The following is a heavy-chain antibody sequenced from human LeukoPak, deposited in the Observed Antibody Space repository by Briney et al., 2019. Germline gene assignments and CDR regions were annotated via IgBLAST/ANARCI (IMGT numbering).Heavy chain of an antibody. Sequence: PGGSLRLSCAASGFTFSNYAMTWVRQASGKGLEWFSSIANTGGNTHYADSVKGRFTISRDNSKNTLYLQMNSLRAEDAAVYYCAARDCSSSSCYRFDYWGQGTLITVSS. CDR3: AARDCSSSSCYRFDY. D-gene: IGHD2-2*02. CDR2: IANTGGNT. J-gene: IGHJ4*02. CDR1: GFTFSNYA. V-gene: IGHV3-23*01.